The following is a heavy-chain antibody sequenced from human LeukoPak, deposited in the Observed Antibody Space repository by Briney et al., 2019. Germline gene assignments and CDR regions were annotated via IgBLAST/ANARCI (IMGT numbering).Heavy chain of an antibody. CDR3: ARDSGHAVLVPRGFDI. CDR1: GGNFNNFA. V-gene: IGHV1-69*06. CDR2: IIPLSGTA. D-gene: IGHD2-8*02. J-gene: IGHJ3*02. Sequence: SVKVSCKASGGNFNNFAVTWVRQAPGQGLVWVGRIIPLSGTANFAQEFRGRVSITADKSTSTAYMELRSLRSEDTAVYYCARDSGHAVLVPRGFDIWGQGTMVTVSS.